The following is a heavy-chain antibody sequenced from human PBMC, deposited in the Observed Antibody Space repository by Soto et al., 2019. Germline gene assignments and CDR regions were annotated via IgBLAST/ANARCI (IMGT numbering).Heavy chain of an antibody. CDR3: ARVSYSSGWYYFDY. CDR2: IYYSGST. V-gene: IGHV4-59*01. J-gene: IGHJ4*02. Sequence: SATLSLTCTVSGGSISSYCWSWIRQPPEKGLEWIGYIYYSGSTNYNPSLTRRVTISVDTSKNQSSLKLSSVTAADTAVYYCARVSYSSGWYYFDYWGQGTLVTVS. CDR1: GGSISSYC. D-gene: IGHD6-19*01.